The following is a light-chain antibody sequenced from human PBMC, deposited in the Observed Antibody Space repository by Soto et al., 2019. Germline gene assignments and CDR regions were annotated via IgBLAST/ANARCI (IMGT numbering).Light chain of an antibody. Sequence: EILLTHSPATLSLSPCERATLFCGASQSVSTNYVAWYQQKPGLAPRLIIYDASSRAAGISHRFSGSGSGTDFTLTINRLEPEDFAVYYCQQYGSSPSFGEGTKVDIK. CDR2: DAS. V-gene: IGKV3D-20*01. J-gene: IGKJ4*01. CDR3: QQYGSSPS. CDR1: QSVSTNY.